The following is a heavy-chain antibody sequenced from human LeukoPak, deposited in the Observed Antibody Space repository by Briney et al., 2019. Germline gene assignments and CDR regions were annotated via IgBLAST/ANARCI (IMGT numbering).Heavy chain of an antibody. V-gene: IGHV4-34*01. J-gene: IGHJ5*02. D-gene: IGHD1-26*01. Sequence: SETLSLTCAVYGGSFSGYYWSWIRQPPGKGLEWIGEINHSGSTNYNPSLKSRVTISVDTSKNQFSLKLSSVTAADTAVYYCARRSGSYYGSIWFDPWGQGTLVTVSS. CDR1: GGSFSGYY. CDR3: ARRSGSYYGSIWFDP. CDR2: INHSGST.